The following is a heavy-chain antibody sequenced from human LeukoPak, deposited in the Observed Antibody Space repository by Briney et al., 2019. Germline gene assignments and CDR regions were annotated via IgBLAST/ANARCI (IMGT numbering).Heavy chain of an antibody. Sequence: PGRSLRLSCAASGFTFSNYGMHWVRQAPGKGLEWVAIISYDGSNKYYADSVKGRFTISRDNSKNTLYLQMDSLRAEDTAIYYCAKGMPADYWGQGTLVTVSS. J-gene: IGHJ4*02. CDR1: GFTFSNYG. CDR2: ISYDGSNK. CDR3: AKGMPADY. D-gene: IGHD2-2*01. V-gene: IGHV3-30*18.